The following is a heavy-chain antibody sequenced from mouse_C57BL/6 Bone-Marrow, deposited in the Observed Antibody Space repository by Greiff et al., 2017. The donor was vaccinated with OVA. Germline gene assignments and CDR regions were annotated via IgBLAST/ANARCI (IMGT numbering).Heavy chain of an antibody. CDR3: ARTLTTVVAHYFDY. V-gene: IGHV14-3*01. CDR2: IDPANGNT. CDR1: GFNIKNTY. Sequence: LVESVAELVRPGASVKLSCTASGFNIKNTYMHWVKQRPEQGLEWIGRIDPANGNTKYAPKFQGKATITADTSSNTAYLQLSSLTSEDTAIYYCARTLTTVVAHYFDYWGQGTTLTVSS. J-gene: IGHJ2*01. D-gene: IGHD1-1*01.